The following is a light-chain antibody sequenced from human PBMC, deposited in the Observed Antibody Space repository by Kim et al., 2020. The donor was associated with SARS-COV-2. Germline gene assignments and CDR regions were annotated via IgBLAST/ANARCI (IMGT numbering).Light chain of an antibody. Sequence: SLAPGESATLSCGASQSVSSYVAWYQQKPGQAPRLLNYDASNRATGIPARFSGSGSGTDFTLTISSLEPEDFAVYYCQQRSNWLTFGGGTKVEIK. CDR2: DAS. CDR3: QQRSNWLT. V-gene: IGKV3-11*01. CDR1: QSVSSY. J-gene: IGKJ4*01.